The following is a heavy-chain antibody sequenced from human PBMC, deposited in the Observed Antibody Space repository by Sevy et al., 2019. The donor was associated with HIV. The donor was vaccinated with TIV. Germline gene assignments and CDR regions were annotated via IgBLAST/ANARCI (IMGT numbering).Heavy chain of an antibody. D-gene: IGHD3-16*02. CDR2: IWYDGSNK. CDR3: ARVLRLGELSLGY. CDR1: GFTFSSYG. Sequence: GGSLRLSCAASGFTFSSYGMHWVRQAPGKGLEWVAVIWYDGSNKYYADSVKGRFTISRDNSKNTLYLQMNSLGAEDTAVYYCARVLRLGELSLGYWGQGTLVTVSS. V-gene: IGHV3-33*01. J-gene: IGHJ4*02.